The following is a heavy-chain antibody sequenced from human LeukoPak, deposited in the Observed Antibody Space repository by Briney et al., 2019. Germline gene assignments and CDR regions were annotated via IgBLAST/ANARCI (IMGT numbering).Heavy chain of an antibody. Sequence: ASVTVSFKASGYTFTGYYIHWVRQAPGQGLEWMGWINPNSGGTNYAQKFQGRVTMTRDTSISTAYMELSRLRSDDTAVYYCASRPDVGATADYWGQGTLVTVSS. CDR1: GYTFTGYY. D-gene: IGHD1-26*01. CDR2: INPNSGGT. V-gene: IGHV1-2*02. J-gene: IGHJ4*02. CDR3: ASRPDVGATADY.